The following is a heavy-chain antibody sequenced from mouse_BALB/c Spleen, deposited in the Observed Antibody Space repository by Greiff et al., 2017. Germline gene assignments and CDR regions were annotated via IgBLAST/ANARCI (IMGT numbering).Heavy chain of an antibody. J-gene: IGHJ2*01. D-gene: IGHD4-1*01. CDR3: ARSVGPFDY. V-gene: IGHV1-7*01. Sequence: VQLQQSGAELAKPGASVKMSCKASGYTFTSYWMHWVKQRPGQGLEWIGYINPSTGYTEYNQKFKDKATLTADKSSSTAYMQLSSLTSEDSAVYYCARSVGPFDYWGQGTTLTVSS. CDR1: GYTFTSYW. CDR2: INPSTGYT.